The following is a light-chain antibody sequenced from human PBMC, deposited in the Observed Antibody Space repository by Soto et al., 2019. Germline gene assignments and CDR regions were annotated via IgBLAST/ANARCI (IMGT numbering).Light chain of an antibody. J-gene: IGKJ1*01. CDR3: QQYGSSPGT. CDR2: DTS. CDR1: QTFRNF. V-gene: IGKV3-20*01. Sequence: IVMTQSPATLSVSPGEKGTLSFTSSQTFRNFLGWYQQKPGQAPSLLIYDTSTRATGVPDRFSGSGSGTDFALTISRVEPEDFAIYFCQQYGSSPGTFGQGTKVDI.